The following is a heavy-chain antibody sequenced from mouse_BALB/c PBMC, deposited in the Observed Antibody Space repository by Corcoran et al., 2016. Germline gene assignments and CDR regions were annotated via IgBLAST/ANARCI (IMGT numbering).Heavy chain of an antibody. J-gene: IGHJ3*01. D-gene: IGHD1-1*01. CDR3: ARYYGSSQAWFAY. Sequence: QIQLVQSGPELKKPGETVKISCKASGYTFTNYGMNWVKQAPGKGLKWMGWINTYTGEPTYADDFKGRFAFSLETSASTAYLQINNLKNEDTATYFCARYYGSSQAWFAYWGQGTLVTVSA. V-gene: IGHV9-3-1*01. CDR2: INTYTGEP. CDR1: GYTFTNYG.